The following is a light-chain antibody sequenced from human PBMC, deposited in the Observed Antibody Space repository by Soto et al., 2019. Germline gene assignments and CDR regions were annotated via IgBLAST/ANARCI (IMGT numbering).Light chain of an antibody. CDR2: DAS. CDR1: QSISSW. J-gene: IGKJ1*01. Sequence: DIQMTQSPSTLSASVGDRVTITCRASQSISSWLAWYQQKPGKAPKLLIYDASSLESGVPSRFSGSGSGTEFTLTISSLKPDDFATYYCKQYNSYSRTFGQGTKVEIK. CDR3: KQYNSYSRT. V-gene: IGKV1-5*01.